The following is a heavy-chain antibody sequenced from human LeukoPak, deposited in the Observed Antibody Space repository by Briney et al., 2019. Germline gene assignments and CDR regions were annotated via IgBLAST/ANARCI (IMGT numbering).Heavy chain of an antibody. J-gene: IGHJ4*02. V-gene: IGHV4-34*01. Sequence: SETLSLPCAVYGESFSGYYWSWIRQPPGKGLEWIGEINHSGSTSYTPSLKSRVTISVDTSKNQFSLKLSSVTAADTAVYYCARAVDTAMVLDYWGQGTLVTVSS. CDR3: ARAVDTAMVLDY. CDR2: INHSGST. D-gene: IGHD5-18*01. CDR1: GESFSGYY.